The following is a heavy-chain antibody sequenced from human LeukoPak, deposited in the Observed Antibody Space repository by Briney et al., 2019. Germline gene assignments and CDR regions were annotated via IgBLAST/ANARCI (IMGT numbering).Heavy chain of an antibody. Sequence: GGSLRLYCAAYGFTVSRNYMSWDRQAQGQGLEWVTVTYSGGRTYYADSVKGRFTISRDNSKNTVYLQMNSLRAEDTAVYYCGSSSSWSYIDYWGQGTLVTVSS. D-gene: IGHD6-13*01. CDR3: GSSSSWSYIDY. J-gene: IGHJ4*02. V-gene: IGHV3-53*01. CDR2: TYSGGRT. CDR1: GFTVSRNY.